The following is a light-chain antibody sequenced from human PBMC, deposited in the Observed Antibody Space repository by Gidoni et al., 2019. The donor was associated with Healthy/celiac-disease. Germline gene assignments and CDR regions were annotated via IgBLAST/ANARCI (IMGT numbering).Light chain of an antibody. Sequence: SYELTPPPSLSVSPGQTASIPCSGDKLGDKYDCWYQQHPGQSPVLVIYQDSKRPSGIPERFSGSNSGNTATLTISGTQAMDEADYYCQVWDSSTVVFGGGTKLTVL. CDR1: KLGDKY. CDR2: QDS. V-gene: IGLV3-1*01. J-gene: IGLJ2*01. CDR3: QVWDSSTVV.